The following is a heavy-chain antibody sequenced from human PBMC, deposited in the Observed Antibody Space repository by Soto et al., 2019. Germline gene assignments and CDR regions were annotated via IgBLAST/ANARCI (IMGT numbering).Heavy chain of an antibody. D-gene: IGHD4-4*01. CDR2: ISYDGSNK. CDR3: VPLMTTVTILSTFDY. J-gene: IGHJ4*02. CDR1: GFTFSDYA. Sequence: PGGSLRLSCAASGFTFSDYAMHWVRQAPGKGLEWVALISYDGSNKYYADSVKGRFTISRDNSNDTLYLQMNSLRPEDTAVYYCVPLMTTVTILSTFDYWGQGALVTVSS. V-gene: IGHV3-30*04.